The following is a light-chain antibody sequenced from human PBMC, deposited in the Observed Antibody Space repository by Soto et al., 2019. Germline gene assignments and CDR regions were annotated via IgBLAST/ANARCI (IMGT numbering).Light chain of an antibody. CDR2: DST. V-gene: IGKV3-20*01. CDR1: QSIHTS. J-gene: IGKJ1*01. Sequence: VLTQSPATLSLSPGERATLSCRASQSIHTSLAWYQQKSGKPPRLVIYDSTLRANGIPDRFSGSGSGTDFTLTISRLEPEDFAVYYCQQYDRPPRTFGQGTKVDIK. CDR3: QQYDRPPRT.